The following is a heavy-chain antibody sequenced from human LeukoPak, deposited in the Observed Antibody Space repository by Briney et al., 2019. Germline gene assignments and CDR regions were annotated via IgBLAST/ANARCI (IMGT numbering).Heavy chain of an antibody. CDR1: GFTFRTFA. J-gene: IGHJ4*02. D-gene: IGHD5-18*01. Sequence: GGFLRLSCAASGFTFRTFAMLWVRQPPGKGLEWVSSIFPSGGEIHYADSVRGRFTISRDNSKSILSLQMNSLRAEDTAIYYCATYRQVLLPFESWGQGTLVTVSS. CDR3: ATYRQVLLPFES. V-gene: IGHV3-23*01. CDR2: IFPSGGEI.